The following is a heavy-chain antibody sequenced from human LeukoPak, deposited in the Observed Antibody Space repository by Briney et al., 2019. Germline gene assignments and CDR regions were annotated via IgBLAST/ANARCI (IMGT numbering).Heavy chain of an antibody. V-gene: IGHV1-69*05. CDR2: IIPIFGTA. Sequence: GSSVKVSCKASGGTFSSYAISWVRQAPGQGPEWMGRIIPIFGTANYAQKLQGRVTITTDESTSTAYMELSSLRSEDTAVYYCARHHASTYYYDSSGLNWFDPWGQGTLVTVSS. CDR1: GGTFSSYA. D-gene: IGHD3-22*01. CDR3: ARHHASTYYYDSSGLNWFDP. J-gene: IGHJ5*02.